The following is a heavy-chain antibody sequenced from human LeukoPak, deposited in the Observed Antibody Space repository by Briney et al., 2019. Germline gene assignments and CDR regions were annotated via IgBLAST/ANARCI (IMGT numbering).Heavy chain of an antibody. CDR3: ARDRGTMVRGVTEPSDYFDY. V-gene: IGHV4-39*07. Sequence: SETLSLTCTVSGGSISSSSYYWGWIRQPPGKGLEWIGSIYYSGSTYYNPSLKSRVTISVDTSKNQFSLKLSSVTAADTAVYYCARDRGTMVRGVTEPSDYFDYWGQGTLVTVSS. CDR1: GGSISSSSYY. D-gene: IGHD3-10*01. CDR2: IYYSGST. J-gene: IGHJ4*02.